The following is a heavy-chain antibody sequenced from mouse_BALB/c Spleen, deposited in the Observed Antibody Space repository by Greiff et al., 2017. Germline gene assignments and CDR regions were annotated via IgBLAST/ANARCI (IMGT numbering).Heavy chain of an antibody. Sequence: QVQLQQSAAELARPGASVKMSCKASGYTFTSYTMHWVKQRPGQGLEWIGYINPSSGYTEYNQKFKDKTTLTADKSSSTAYMQLSSLTSEDSAVYYCVREGGLDYWGEGTTLTVSS. D-gene: IGHD1-1*02. V-gene: IGHV1-4*02. J-gene: IGHJ2*01. CDR2: INPSSGYT. CDR3: VREGGLDY. CDR1: GYTFTSYT.